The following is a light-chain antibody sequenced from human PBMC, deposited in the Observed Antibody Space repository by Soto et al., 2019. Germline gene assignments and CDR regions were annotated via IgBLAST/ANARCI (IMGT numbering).Light chain of an antibody. CDR3: QQRSNWPPRFT. J-gene: IGKJ3*01. CDR1: QSVSSN. Sequence: EIVLTQSPATLSLSPGERATLSCRASQSVSSNLAWYQQKPGQAPRLLIYDASNRATGIPARFSGSGSGTDFSLTISRLEPEDFAVYYCQQRSNWPPRFTFGPGTKVDIK. V-gene: IGKV3-11*01. CDR2: DAS.